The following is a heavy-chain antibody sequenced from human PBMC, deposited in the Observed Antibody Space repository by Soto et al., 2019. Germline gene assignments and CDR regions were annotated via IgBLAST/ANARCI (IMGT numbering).Heavy chain of an antibody. Sequence: QVQVVQSGAEVRKPGSSVRVSCTASGDPSSYSAIGWLRQAPGQGLEWMGGINPNFGSAIYAEKFQGRATITARYMGLNALTSAHTTIYFCTTYYPAVVYLRNGGQGTHITVST. J-gene: IGHJ4*02. D-gene: IGHD2-2*01. V-gene: IGHV1-69*01. CDR2: INPNFGSA. CDR3: TTYYPAVVYLRN. CDR1: GDPSSYSA.